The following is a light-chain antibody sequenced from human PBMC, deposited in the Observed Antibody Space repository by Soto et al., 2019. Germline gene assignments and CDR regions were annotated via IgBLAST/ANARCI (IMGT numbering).Light chain of an antibody. CDR1: SSNIGAGYD. CDR2: GNS. V-gene: IGLV1-40*01. J-gene: IGLJ2*01. Sequence: QAVVTQPPSVSGAPGQRVTNSCTGSSSNIGAGYDVHWYQQLPGTAPKLLIYGNSNRPSGVPDRFSGSKSGTSASLAITGLQAEDEADYYCQSYDSSLSVVVFGGGTKLTVL. CDR3: QSYDSSLSVVV.